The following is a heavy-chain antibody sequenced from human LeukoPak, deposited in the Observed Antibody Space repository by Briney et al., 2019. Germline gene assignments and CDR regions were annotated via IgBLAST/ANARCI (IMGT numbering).Heavy chain of an antibody. CDR1: GFTFSSYA. Sequence: GGSLRLSCAASGFTFSSYAMHWVRQAPGKGLEWVAVISYDGSNKYYADSVKGRFTISRDNSKNTLYLQMNSLRAEDTAVYYCAKESRVVVITAPDYWGQGTLVTVSS. V-gene: IGHV3-30-3*01. CDR3: AKESRVVVITAPDY. J-gene: IGHJ4*02. CDR2: ISYDGSNK. D-gene: IGHD3-22*01.